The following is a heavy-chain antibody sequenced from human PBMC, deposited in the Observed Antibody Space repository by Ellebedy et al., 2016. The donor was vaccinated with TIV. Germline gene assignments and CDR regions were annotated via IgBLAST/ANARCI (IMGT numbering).Heavy chain of an antibody. V-gene: IGHV3-48*01. D-gene: IGHD3-3*01. CDR2: ISSSSGTV. CDR1: GFTFSSYS. Sequence: GESLKISCAASGFTFSSYSMNWVRQAPGKGLEWVSYISSSSGTVYYADSVKGRFTISRDNAKNSLYLQMNSLRAEDTAVYYCSRTSVSGNSFDYWGQGTLVTVSS. CDR3: SRTSVSGNSFDY. J-gene: IGHJ4*02.